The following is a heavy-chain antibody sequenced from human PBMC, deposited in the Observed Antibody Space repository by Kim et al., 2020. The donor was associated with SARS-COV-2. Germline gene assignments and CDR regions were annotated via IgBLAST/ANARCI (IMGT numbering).Heavy chain of an antibody. J-gene: IGHJ6*02. CDR1: GGSISSYY. D-gene: IGHD6-13*01. Sequence: SETLSLTCTVSGGSISSYYWSWIRQPPGKGLEWIGYIYYSGSTNYNPSLKSRVTISVDTSKNQFSLKLSSVTAADTAVYYCARDRGAAAGTHYYYGMDVWGQGTTVTVSS. CDR2: IYYSGST. CDR3: ARDRGAAAGTHYYYGMDV. V-gene: IGHV4-59*13.